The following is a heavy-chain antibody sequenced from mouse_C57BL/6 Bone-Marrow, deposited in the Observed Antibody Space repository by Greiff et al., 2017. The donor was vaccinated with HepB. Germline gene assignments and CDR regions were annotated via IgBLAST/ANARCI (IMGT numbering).Heavy chain of an antibody. Sequence: EVKLVESGPELVKPGASVKIPCKASGYTFTDYNMDWVKQSHGKSLEWIGEINPNNGGTIYNQKFKGKATLTVDKSSSTAYMELRSLTSEDTAVYYCARGGPYRFAYWGQGTLVTVSA. CDR2: INPNNGGT. D-gene: IGHD1-1*02. V-gene: IGHV1-18*01. CDR1: GYTFTDYN. CDR3: ARGGPYRFAY. J-gene: IGHJ3*01.